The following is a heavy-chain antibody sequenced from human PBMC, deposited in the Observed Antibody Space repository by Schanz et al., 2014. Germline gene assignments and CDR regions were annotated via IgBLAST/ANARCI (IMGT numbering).Heavy chain of an antibody. CDR3: TRDRGALINHNDALDL. Sequence: QVQLVESGGGVVQPGTSLRLSCAASGFTFRGHAMHWVRQPPGQGLEKVAVTSTDGTKTYYAASVRGRFTISRDNSKNTVYLQMNSLRSEDTAVYYCTRDRGALINHNDALDLWGQGTMVSVSS. D-gene: IGHD3-16*01. CDR1: GFTFRGHA. V-gene: IGHV3-30*04. CDR2: TSTDGTKT. J-gene: IGHJ3*01.